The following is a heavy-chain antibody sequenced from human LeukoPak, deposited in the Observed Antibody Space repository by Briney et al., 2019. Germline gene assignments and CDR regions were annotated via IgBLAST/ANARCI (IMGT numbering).Heavy chain of an antibody. CDR3: VKDGDDSGWNYFDY. CDR2: IKSGGSST. V-gene: IGHV3-74*01. CDR1: GLTFSDYW. J-gene: IGHJ4*02. D-gene: IGHD6-19*01. Sequence: PGGSLRLSCAASGLTFSDYWMHWVRQAPGKGLVWVSRIKSGGSSTTYADSVKGRFTISRDNSQNTLSLQMNSLRAEDTAVYYCVKDGDDSGWNYFDYWGQGTLVTVSS.